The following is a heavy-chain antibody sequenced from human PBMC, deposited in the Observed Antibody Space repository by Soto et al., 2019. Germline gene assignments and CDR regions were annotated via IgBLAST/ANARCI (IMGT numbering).Heavy chain of an antibody. CDR2: INPSGGGT. J-gene: IGHJ2*01. V-gene: IGHV1-46*01. CDR3: ARGRYYGSGSYPPEYWYFDL. CDR1: GYTFTNYY. D-gene: IGHD3-10*01. Sequence: ASVKVSCKTSGYTFTNYYMHWVRQAPGQGLEWMGIINPSGGGTTYAQKFQGRVTMTRDTSTSTVYMNLSRLRSEDTAVYYCARGRYYGSGSYPPEYWYFDLWGRGTLVTVSS.